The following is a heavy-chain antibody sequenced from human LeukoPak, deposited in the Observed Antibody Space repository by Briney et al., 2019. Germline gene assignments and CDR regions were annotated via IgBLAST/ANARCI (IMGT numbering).Heavy chain of an antibody. CDR1: GFTFSSYA. D-gene: IGHD1-1*01. CDR3: ARENWNPLMVYYYYGMDV. J-gene: IGHJ6*02. CDR2: ISYDGSNK. V-gene: IGHV3-30-3*01. Sequence: QPGRSLRLSCAASGFTFSSYAMHWVRQAPGKGLEWVAVISYDGSNKYYADSVKGRFTISRDNSKNTLYLQMNSLRAEDTAVYYCARENWNPLMVYYYYGMDVWGQGTTVTVSS.